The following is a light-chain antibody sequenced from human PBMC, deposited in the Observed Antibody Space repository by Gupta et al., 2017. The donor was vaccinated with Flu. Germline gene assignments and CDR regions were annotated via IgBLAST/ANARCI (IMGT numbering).Light chain of an antibody. J-gene: IGKJ2*01. Sequence: DIQMTQSPSSLSASVGDRVTITCQASQDISNYLNWYQQKPGKAPKLLIYDASNLETGVPSRFSGRGSGTVFTFTISSLQPEDVATYYYQNDNNLPYTFGQGTKLEIK. CDR3: QNDNNLPYT. CDR2: DAS. CDR1: QDISNY. V-gene: IGKV1-33*01.